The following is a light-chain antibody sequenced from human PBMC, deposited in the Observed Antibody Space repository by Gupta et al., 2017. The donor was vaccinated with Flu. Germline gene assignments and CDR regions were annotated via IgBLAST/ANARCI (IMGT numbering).Light chain of an antibody. V-gene: IGLV2-14*01. Sequence: SPLTHPASVSVSPAHSITLSCTGTSSDVGRSNYVSWYQQHPDKAPKLVIYDVSNRPSGVSSRFSGSKSGNTASLTISGLEAEDESDYYCSSYTSTNTFYVFGTGTKVTAL. CDR3: SSYTSTNTFYV. CDR1: SSDVGRSNY. J-gene: IGLJ1*01. CDR2: DVS.